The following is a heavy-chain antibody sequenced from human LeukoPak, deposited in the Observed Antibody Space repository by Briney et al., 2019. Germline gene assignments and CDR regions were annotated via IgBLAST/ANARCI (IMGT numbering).Heavy chain of an antibody. D-gene: IGHD6-19*01. CDR1: GFTFTNYA. Sequence: GGSLRLSCAASGFTFTNYAMGWVRQAPGKGLGWVSSITGNGAYTYYADSVKGRFTISRDNSNNAVYLQMNNLRAEDTAIYFCAKDWSSSGWYGGVVNDWGQGTLVTVSS. CDR2: ITGNGAYT. CDR3: AKDWSSSGWYGGVVND. J-gene: IGHJ4*02. V-gene: IGHV3-23*01.